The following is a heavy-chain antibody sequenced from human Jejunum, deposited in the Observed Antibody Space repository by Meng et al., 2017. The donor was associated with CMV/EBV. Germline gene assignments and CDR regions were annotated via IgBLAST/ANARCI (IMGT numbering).Heavy chain of an antibody. CDR3: ARQRKYAAGGTGEFDP. Sequence: HGQLQQWVAGLLKPSDTLSLTCAVYGGSFSGFFWSWIRQPPGKGLEWIAEIDHTGSANYNPSLKSRVTISVDTSKNQFSLELNSVTAADTALYYCARQRKYAAGGTGEFDPWGQGTLVTVSS. CDR2: IDHTGSA. D-gene: IGHD6-13*01. CDR1: GGSFSGFF. V-gene: IGHV4-34*01. J-gene: IGHJ5*02.